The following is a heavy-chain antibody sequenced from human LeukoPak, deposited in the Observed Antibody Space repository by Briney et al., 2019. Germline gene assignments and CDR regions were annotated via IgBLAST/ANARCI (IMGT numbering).Heavy chain of an antibody. V-gene: IGHV3-21*06. J-gene: IGHJ4*02. CDR1: GLTFGRYA. CDR3: ARDYSSGWFGKGAY. Sequence: GASLRLSCSRSGLTFGRYAMASVRQPPGKGLEWVSSIAGDGTLKYYAYSLKGRFTISRDNANNSVSLQMNSLTADDSGLYFCARDYSSGWFGKGAYWGQGTRVLVSS. CDR2: IAGDGTLK. D-gene: IGHD6-19*01.